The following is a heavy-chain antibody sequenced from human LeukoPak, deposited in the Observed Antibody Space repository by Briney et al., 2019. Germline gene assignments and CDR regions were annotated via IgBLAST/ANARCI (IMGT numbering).Heavy chain of an antibody. CDR3: ARDEYSSGWKEGYYFDY. CDR1: GFTFSSYE. D-gene: IGHD6-19*01. CDR2: ISSSGSTI. J-gene: IGHJ4*02. Sequence: GGSLRLPCAASGFTFSSYEMNWVRQAPGKGLEWVSYISSSGSTIYYADSVKGRFTISRDNAKNSLYLQMNSLRAEDTAVYYCARDEYSSGWKEGYYFDYWGQGTLVTVSS. V-gene: IGHV3-48*03.